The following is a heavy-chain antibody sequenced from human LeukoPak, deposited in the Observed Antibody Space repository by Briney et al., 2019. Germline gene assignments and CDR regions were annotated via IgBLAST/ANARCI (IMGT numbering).Heavy chain of an antibody. Sequence: ASVKVSCKASGGTFSSYAISWVRQAPGQGLEWMGRIIPILGIANYAQKSQGRVTITADKSTSTAYMELSSLRSEDTAVYYCARRQGSSAFDIWGQGTMVTVSS. J-gene: IGHJ3*02. CDR3: ARRQGSSAFDI. D-gene: IGHD1-26*01. V-gene: IGHV1-69*04. CDR2: IIPILGIA. CDR1: GGTFSSYA.